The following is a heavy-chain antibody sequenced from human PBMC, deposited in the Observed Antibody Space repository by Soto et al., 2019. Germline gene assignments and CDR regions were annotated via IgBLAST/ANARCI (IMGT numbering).Heavy chain of an antibody. D-gene: IGHD3-22*01. V-gene: IGHV1-69*13. CDR2: IIPIFGTA. J-gene: IGHJ4*02. Sequence: GASVKVSCKASGGTFSSYAISWVRQAPGQGLEWMGGIIPIFGTANYAQKFQGRVTITADESTSTAYMELSSLRSEDTAVYYCASGPITMIVVTTPKTLVYWGQGTLVTVSS. CDR3: ASGPITMIVVTTPKTLVY. CDR1: GGTFSSYA.